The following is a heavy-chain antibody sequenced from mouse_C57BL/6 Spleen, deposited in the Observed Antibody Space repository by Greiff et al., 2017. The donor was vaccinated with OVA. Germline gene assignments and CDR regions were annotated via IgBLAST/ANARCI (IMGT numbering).Heavy chain of an antibody. J-gene: IGHJ3*01. CDR1: GFTFSDYG. CDR2: ISRGSSTI. CDR3: ARGGMVTPWFAY. V-gene: IGHV5-17*01. Sequence: EVQRVESGGGLVKPGGSLKLSCAASGFTFSDYGMHWVRQAPEKGLEWVAYISRGSSTIYYADTVKGRFTISRDNAKDTLFLQMTSLRSEDTAMYYCARGGMVTPWFAYWGQGTLVTVSA. D-gene: IGHD2-3*01.